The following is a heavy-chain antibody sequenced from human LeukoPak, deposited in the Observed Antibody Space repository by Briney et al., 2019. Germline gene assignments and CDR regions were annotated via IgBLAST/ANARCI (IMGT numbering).Heavy chain of an antibody. V-gene: IGHV1-24*01. J-gene: IGHJ4*02. D-gene: IGHD6-6*01. CDR3: AKDRIAARYFDY. CDR1: GYTLTELS. Sequence: ASVKVSCKVSGYTLTELSMHWVRQAPGKGLEWMGGLDPEDGETIYAQKFQGRVTMTEDTSTDTAYMELSSLRSEDTAVYYCAKDRIAARYFDYWGQGTLVTVSS. CDR2: LDPEDGET.